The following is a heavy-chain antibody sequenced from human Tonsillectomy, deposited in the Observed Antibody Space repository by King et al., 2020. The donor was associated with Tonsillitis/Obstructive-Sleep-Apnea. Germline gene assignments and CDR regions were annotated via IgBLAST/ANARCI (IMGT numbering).Heavy chain of an antibody. CDR2: INHSGST. J-gene: IGHJ4*02. D-gene: IGHD2-2*01. CDR1: GGSFSGYY. CDR3: ARGGSDATPQEFDC. Sequence: VQLQQWGAGLLKPSETLSLTCAVYGGSFSGYYWSWIRQPPGKGLEWIGEINHSGSTNYNPSLKSPVTISVDTSKNQFSLRLSSVTAADTAVYYCARGGSDATPQEFDCWGQGTLVTVSS. V-gene: IGHV4-34*01.